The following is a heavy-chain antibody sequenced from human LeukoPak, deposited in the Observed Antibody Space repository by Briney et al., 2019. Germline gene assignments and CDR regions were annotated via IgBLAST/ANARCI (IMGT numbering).Heavy chain of an antibody. Sequence: SETLSLTCTVSGGSISSYYWSWIRQPPGKGLEWIGYIYYSGSTNYNPSLKSRVTISVDTSKNQFSLKLSSVTAADTAVYYCARAYSSGWYPPRLDYWGQGTLVTVS. J-gene: IGHJ4*02. V-gene: IGHV4-59*01. CDR1: GGSISSYY. D-gene: IGHD6-19*01. CDR2: IYYSGST. CDR3: ARAYSSGWYPPRLDY.